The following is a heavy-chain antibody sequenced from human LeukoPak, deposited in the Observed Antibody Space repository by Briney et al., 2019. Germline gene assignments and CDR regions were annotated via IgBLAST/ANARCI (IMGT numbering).Heavy chain of an antibody. CDR1: GYTFTNYW. V-gene: IGHV5-51*01. J-gene: IGHJ4*02. CDR2: IYPGDSDT. CDR3: ARRYTSSATRYFDY. Sequence: GESLKISCKGSGYTFTNYWIGWVRQMPGKGLEWMGIIYPGDSDTRYSPSFQGQVTISADKSISTAYLQWSSLKASDTAMYYCARRYTSSATRYFDYWGQGTLVTVSS. D-gene: IGHD5-18*01.